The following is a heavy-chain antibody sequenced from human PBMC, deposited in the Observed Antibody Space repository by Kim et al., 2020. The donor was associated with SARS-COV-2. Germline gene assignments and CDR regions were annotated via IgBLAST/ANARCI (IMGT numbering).Heavy chain of an antibody. CDR3: AREVNHSGTGGLDF. CDR1: GYTFTDYY. J-gene: IGHJ4*01. V-gene: IGHV1-2*04. D-gene: IGHD1-1*01. Sequence: ASVKVSCRASGYTFTDYYIHWVRQAPGQGLEWMGWMNPKNGDTHFAQRFQVWVTLNRDTSMTTAYMALSSLKSDDTAVYYCAREVNHSGTGGLDFWGQGTLVSVSS. CDR2: MNPKNGDT.